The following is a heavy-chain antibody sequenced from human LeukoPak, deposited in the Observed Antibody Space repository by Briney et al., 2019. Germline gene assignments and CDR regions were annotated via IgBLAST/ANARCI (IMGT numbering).Heavy chain of an antibody. D-gene: IGHD3-3*01. J-gene: IGHJ4*02. Sequence: SETLSLTCAVYGGSFSGYYWSWIRQPPGKGLEWIGEINHSGSTNYNPSLKSRVTISVDTSKNQFSLKLSSVTAADTAVYYCAREGMIYDFWSGPSLSPFDYWGQGTLVTVPS. V-gene: IGHV4-34*01. CDR2: INHSGST. CDR1: GGSFSGYY. CDR3: AREGMIYDFWSGPSLSPFDY.